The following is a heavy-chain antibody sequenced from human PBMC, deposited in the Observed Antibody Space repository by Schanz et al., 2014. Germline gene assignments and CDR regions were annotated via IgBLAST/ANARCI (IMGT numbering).Heavy chain of an antibody. J-gene: IGHJ6*02. CDR3: ARDFLLEQLGYSHYYYAMDV. CDR1: GFMFSSYG. CDR2: ISYDGSNK. D-gene: IGHD2-15*01. Sequence: QVQLVESGGGVVQPGRSLRLSCAASGFMFSSYGMHWVRQAPGKGLEWVGVISYDGSNKYYADSVKGRFTISRDNAKRSLFLQMNSLRVEDTAVYYCARDFLLEQLGYSHYYYAMDVWGQGTTXTVSS. V-gene: IGHV3-33*08.